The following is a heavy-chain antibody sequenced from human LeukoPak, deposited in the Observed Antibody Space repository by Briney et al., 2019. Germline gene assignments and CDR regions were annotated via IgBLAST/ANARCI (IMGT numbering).Heavy chain of an antibody. CDR2: IYYSGST. D-gene: IGHD4-11*01. V-gene: IGHV4-39*01. Sequence: PSETLSLTCTVSGGSISSSSYYWGWIRQPPGKGLEWIGSIYYSGSTYYNPSLKSRVTISVDTSKNQFSLKLSSVTAADTAVYYCARQSGFYSNSSCYYYGMDVWGQGTTVTVSS. CDR1: GGSISSSSYY. J-gene: IGHJ6*02. CDR3: ARQSGFYSNSSCYYYGMDV.